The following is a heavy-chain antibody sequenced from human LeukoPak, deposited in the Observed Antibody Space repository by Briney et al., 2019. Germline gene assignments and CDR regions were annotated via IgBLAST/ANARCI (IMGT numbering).Heavy chain of an antibody. V-gene: IGHV1-46*01. J-gene: IGHJ4*02. CDR1: GYTFTGYY. Sequence: GASVKVSCKASGYTFTGYYMHWVRQAPGQGLEWMGIINPSGGSTSYAQKLQGRVTMTRDTSTSTVYMELSSLRSEDTAVYYCATVLDNYVSDYWGQGTLVTVSS. CDR2: INPSGGST. CDR3: ATVLDNYVSDY. D-gene: IGHD4-11*01.